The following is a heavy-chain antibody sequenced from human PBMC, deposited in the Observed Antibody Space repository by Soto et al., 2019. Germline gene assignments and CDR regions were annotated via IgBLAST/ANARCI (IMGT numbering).Heavy chain of an antibody. J-gene: IGHJ6*02. V-gene: IGHV4-4*02. Sequence: QVQLQESGSSLAKPSGTLSLTCAVSGGSIINNNWWSWVRQPPGKGLEWIGEINHSGSTNYNPSIKSRVIITVDKSKKQFSLNLSSVTATHTAVHYCATEVRGGMDVWGQGTTITVSS. CDR1: GGSIINNNW. CDR2: INHSGST. CDR3: ATEVRGGMDV.